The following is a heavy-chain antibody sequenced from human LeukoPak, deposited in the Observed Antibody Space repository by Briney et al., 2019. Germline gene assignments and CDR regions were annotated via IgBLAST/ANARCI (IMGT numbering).Heavy chain of an antibody. CDR3: ARARVVVPAAPVDY. D-gene: IGHD2-2*01. V-gene: IGHV1-69*06. J-gene: IGHJ4*02. CDR1: GGTFSSYA. Sequence: SVKVSCKSSGGTFSSYAISWVRQAPGQGLEWMGGIISIFGKEHYAQEFRGRVTITADKATNTAYMELSSLRSEDTAVYYCARARVVVPAAPVDYWGQGTLVTVSS. CDR2: IISIFGKE.